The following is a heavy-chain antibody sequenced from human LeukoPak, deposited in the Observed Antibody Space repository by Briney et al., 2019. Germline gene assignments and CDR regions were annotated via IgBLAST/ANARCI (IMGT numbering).Heavy chain of an antibody. V-gene: IGHV4-4*07. CDR1: GGSITSYY. CDR2: IYITGST. D-gene: IGHD3-10*01. Sequence: PSETLSLTCTVFGGSITSYYWRWIRQSAGKGLEWIGRIYITGSTTYNPSLRSRVTMSLDTSKNQFSLKLSSVTAADTAVYYCARDSGTTGEVKFDPWGQGTLVTVSS. J-gene: IGHJ5*02. CDR3: ARDSGTTGEVKFDP.